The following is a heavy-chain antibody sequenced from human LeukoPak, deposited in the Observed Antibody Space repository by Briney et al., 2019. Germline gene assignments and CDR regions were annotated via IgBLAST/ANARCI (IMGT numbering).Heavy chain of an antibody. CDR1: GGSIGAGSYY. V-gene: IGHV4-61*02. CDR3: ARDSRRSSTWDGAGYDP. Sequence: SETLSLVCTVSGGSIGAGSYYGSWSRQPAGKGLEWVGRIHTSGRTDYNASLKSRVTISVDTSKTHFSLNLTSVTAADTAVYYCARDSRRSSTWDGAGYDPWGQGTLVTVSS. CDR2: IHTSGRT. J-gene: IGHJ5*02. D-gene: IGHD2-2*01.